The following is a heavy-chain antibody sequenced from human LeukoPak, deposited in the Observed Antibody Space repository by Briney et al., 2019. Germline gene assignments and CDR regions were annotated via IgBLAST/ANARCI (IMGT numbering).Heavy chain of an antibody. CDR1: GFSVINTY. J-gene: IGHJ4*02. CDR2: IYSGGNT. D-gene: IGHD2-21*02. Sequence: QRGGSLRLSCAASGFSVINTYMSWVRQAPGKGLEWVSIIYSGGNTYYADSVKGRFTISRDNSKNTLYLQMNRLRPEDTAVYYCARGTVTAPDYWGQGTLVTVSP. CDR3: ARGTVTAPDY. V-gene: IGHV3-53*01.